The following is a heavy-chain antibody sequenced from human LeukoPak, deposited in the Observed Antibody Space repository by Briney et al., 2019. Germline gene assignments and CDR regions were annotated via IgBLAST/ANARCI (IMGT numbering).Heavy chain of an antibody. J-gene: IGHJ5*02. V-gene: IGHV4-39*07. CDR2: IYYSGST. CDR3: ARAVVGYDFWSGPLSHNWFDP. D-gene: IGHD3-3*01. CDR1: GGSISSSSYY. Sequence: SETMSLTCTVSGGSISSSSYYWGWIRQPPGKWLEWIGSIYYSGSTYYNPSLKSRVTISVDTSKNQFSRKLSSVTAADTAVYYCARAVVGYDFWSGPLSHNWFDPWGQGTLVTVSS.